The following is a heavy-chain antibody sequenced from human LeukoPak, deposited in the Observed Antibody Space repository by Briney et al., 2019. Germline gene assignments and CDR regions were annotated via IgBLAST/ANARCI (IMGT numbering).Heavy chain of an antibody. D-gene: IGHD6-19*01. V-gene: IGHV4-59*12. CDR1: SGSISSYY. CDR2: IYYSGST. Sequence: SETLSLTCTVSSGSISSYYWSWIRQPPGKGLEWIGYIYYSGSTNCNPSLKSRVTISVDTSKNQFSLKLSSVTAADTAVYYCARDRIAVAVSDYWGQGTLVTVSS. CDR3: ARDRIAVAVSDY. J-gene: IGHJ4*02.